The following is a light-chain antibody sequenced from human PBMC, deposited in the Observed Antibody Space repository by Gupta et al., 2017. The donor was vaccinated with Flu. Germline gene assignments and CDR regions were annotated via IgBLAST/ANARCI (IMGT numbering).Light chain of an antibody. Sequence: VLTQSPGTLSLSPGEGATLSCRASQSVSSSYLSWYQQKPGQAPRLLMFGASSRATGIPDRFSGSGSGTDFTLTISRLEPEDFAVYYCQQYGASPITFGQGTPLEIK. V-gene: IGKV3-20*01. CDR1: QSVSSSY. CDR3: QQYGASPIT. J-gene: IGKJ5*01. CDR2: GAS.